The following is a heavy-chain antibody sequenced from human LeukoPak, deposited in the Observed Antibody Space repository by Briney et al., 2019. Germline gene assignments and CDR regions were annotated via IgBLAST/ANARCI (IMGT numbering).Heavy chain of an antibody. CDR3: ARTNSSGWSYYYYYGMDV. V-gene: IGHV4-34*01. J-gene: IGHJ6*02. Sequence: SETLSLTCTVSGGSISSYYWSWIRQPPGKGLEWIGEINHSGSTNYNPSLKSRVTISVDTSKNQFSLKLSSVTAADTAVYYCARTNSSGWSYYYYYGMDVWGQGTTVTVSS. CDR2: INHSGST. D-gene: IGHD6-19*01. CDR1: GGSISSYY.